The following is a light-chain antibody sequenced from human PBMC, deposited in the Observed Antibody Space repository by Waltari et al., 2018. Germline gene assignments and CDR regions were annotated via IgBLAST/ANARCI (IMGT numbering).Light chain of an antibody. CDR3: SSYSGTNNPVV. CDR1: SSDIGGSNY. V-gene: IGLV2-8*01. Sequence: QSALTQPPSASGSPGQSVTISCTGTSSDIGGSNYVSWYQQHPGKAPKLMIYEVFKRPSGVPDRFSDSKSGNTASLTVSGLQAEDEADFYCSSYSGTNNPVVFGGGTRLTVL. J-gene: IGLJ2*01. CDR2: EVF.